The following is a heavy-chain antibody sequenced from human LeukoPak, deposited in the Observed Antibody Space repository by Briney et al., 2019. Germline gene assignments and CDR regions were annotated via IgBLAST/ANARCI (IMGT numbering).Heavy chain of an antibody. V-gene: IGHV5-10-1*01. D-gene: IGHD5-24*01. CDR3: AVELAHSSLDY. Sequence: GESLQISCKGSGYSFTSYWISWVRQMPGKGLEWMGKIDPSDSYTNYSPSFQGHVTISADKSISTAYLQWSGLKASDTAMYYCAVELAHSSLDYWGQGTLVTVSS. CDR2: IDPSDSYT. CDR1: GYSFTSYW. J-gene: IGHJ4*02.